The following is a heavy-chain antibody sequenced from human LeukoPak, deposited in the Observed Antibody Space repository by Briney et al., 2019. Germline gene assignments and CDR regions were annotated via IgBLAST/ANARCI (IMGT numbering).Heavy chain of an antibody. V-gene: IGHV4-4*07. J-gene: IGHJ6*02. CDR3: ARDYYDSSGYYLYYYYYGMDV. D-gene: IGHD3-22*01. CDR1: GGSISSYY. Sequence: PSETLSLACSVDGGSISSYYWSWIRQPAGKGLEWIGRIYTSGSTNYNPSLKSRITMSVDTSKNQFSLKLSSVTAADTAVYYCARDYYDSSGYYLYYYYYGMDVWVQGATVTVSS. CDR2: IYTSGST.